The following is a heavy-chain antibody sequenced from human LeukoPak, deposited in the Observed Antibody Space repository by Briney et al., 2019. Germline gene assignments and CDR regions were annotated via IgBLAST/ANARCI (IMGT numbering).Heavy chain of an antibody. CDR3: AKYGVVLPPGSHIPHWFDP. V-gene: IGHV3-23*01. CDR1: GFTFSSYA. Sequence: GGSLRLSCAASGFTFSSYAMTWVRQAPGKGLEWVSTVVGGGATFYADSVKGRFTISRDNSKNTLYLQMNSLRGDDTAVYYCAKYGVVLPPGSHIPHWFDPWARDPWSPSPQ. D-gene: IGHD2-15*01. J-gene: IGHJ5*02. CDR2: VVGGGAT.